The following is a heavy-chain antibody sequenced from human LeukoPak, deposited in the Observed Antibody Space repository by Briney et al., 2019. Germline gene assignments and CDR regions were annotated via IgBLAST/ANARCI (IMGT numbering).Heavy chain of an antibody. CDR2: IYYSGST. J-gene: IGHJ6*02. CDR3: ARGCGGDCYPYGMDV. D-gene: IGHD2-21*02. CDR1: GGSISSGDYY. Sequence: SETLSLTCTVSGGSISSGDYYWSWIRQPPGKGLEWIVYIYYSGSTYYNPSLKSRVTISVDTSKNQFSLKLSSVTAADTAVYYCARGCGGDCYPYGMDVWGQGTTVTVSS. V-gene: IGHV4-30-4*01.